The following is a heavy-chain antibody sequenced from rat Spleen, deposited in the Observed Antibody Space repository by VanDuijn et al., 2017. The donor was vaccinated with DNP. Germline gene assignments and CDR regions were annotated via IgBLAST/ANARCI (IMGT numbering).Heavy chain of an antibody. CDR1: GFNFNVYW. D-gene: IGHD1-10*01. J-gene: IGHJ4*01. CDR3: GRNNYYAMDA. Sequence: EVKLVESGGGLVQPGRSLKLSCAASGFNFNVYWMGWVRQAPGKGLDWVASISIRTHYFATLYGDSVEERFTISRDNAQNTLYLQMSRLGSEDTAIYYCGRNNYYAMDAWGQGTSVTVSS. CDR2: SIRTHYFAT. V-gene: IGHV4-2*01.